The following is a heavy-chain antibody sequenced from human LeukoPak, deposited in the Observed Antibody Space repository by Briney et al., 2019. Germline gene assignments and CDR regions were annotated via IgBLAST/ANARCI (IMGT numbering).Heavy chain of an antibody. CDR2: ILASGSPT. CDR1: GFTFSSYW. D-gene: IGHD2-8*01. V-gene: IGHV3-23*01. Sequence: GGSLRLSCAASGFTFSSYWMHWVRQAPGKGLQWVANILASGSPTYYADSVKGRFIISRDNSKNTVYLQMNSLRVEDTAIYYCAKDLRPDGVDNFDHWGQGILVTVSS. CDR3: AKDLRPDGVDNFDH. J-gene: IGHJ4*02.